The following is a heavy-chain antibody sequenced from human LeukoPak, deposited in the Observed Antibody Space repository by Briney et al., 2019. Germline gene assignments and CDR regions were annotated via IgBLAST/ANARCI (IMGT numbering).Heavy chain of an antibody. CDR1: GFNFSSYW. V-gene: IGHV3-7*01. CDR3: ARDLVGGDY. D-gene: IGHD3-16*01. J-gene: IGHJ4*02. CDR2: IKQDGNKK. Sequence: HSGGSLRLSCAASGFNFSSYWMSWVRQAPGKGLEWMANIKQDGNKKYYVDSVKGRFTISGDNAKNSLYLQMKSLRAEDTAVYYCARDLVGGDYWGQGTLVTVSS.